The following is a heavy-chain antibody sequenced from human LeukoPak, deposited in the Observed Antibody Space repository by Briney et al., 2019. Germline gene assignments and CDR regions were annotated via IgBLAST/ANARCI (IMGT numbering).Heavy chain of an antibody. CDR2: IYPGDSDT. J-gene: IGHJ5*02. CDR3: ARAPGAGTGIPEKWFDP. Sequence: GESLKISCKGSGYSFSSYWVGWVRQMPGKGLEWMGTIYPGDSDTRYSPSFQGQVTISADKSISTAYLQWRSLQASGTAMYYCARAPGAGTGIPEKWFDPWGQGTLVTVSS. CDR1: GYSFSSYW. D-gene: IGHD6-13*01. V-gene: IGHV5-51*01.